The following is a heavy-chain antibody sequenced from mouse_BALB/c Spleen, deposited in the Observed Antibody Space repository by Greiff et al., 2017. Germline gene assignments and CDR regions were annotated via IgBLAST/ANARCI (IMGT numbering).Heavy chain of an antibody. V-gene: IGHV5-17*02. CDR2: ISSGSSTI. D-gene: IGHD6-1*01. CDR1: GFTFSSFG. CDR3: ATRQSRGYAMDY. J-gene: IGHJ4*01. Sequence: EVKVEESGGGLVQPGGSRKLSCAASGFTFSSFGMHWVRQAPEKGLEWVAYISSGSSTIYYADTVKGRFTISRDNPKNTLFLQMTSLRSEDTAMYYCATRQSRGYAMDYWGQGTSVTVSS.